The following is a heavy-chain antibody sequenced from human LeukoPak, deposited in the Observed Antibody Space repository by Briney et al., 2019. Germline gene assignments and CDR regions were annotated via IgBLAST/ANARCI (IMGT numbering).Heavy chain of an antibody. Sequence: PGRSLRLSCAASGFTFSSYGMHWVRQAPGKGLEWVAVIWYDGSNKYYADSVKGRFTISRDNSKNTLYLQMNSLRAEDTAVYYRARDHYGMDVWGQGTTVTVSS. CDR3: ARDHYGMDV. CDR2: IWYDGSNK. CDR1: GFTFSSYG. J-gene: IGHJ6*02. V-gene: IGHV3-33*01.